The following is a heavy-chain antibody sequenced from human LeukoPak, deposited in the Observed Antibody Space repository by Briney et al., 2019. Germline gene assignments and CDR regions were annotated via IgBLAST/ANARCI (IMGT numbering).Heavy chain of an antibody. CDR1: GGSFRGYY. Sequence: SETLSLTCAVYGGSFRGYYWSWIRQPPGKGLEWIGEINHSGSTNYNPSLKSRVTISVDTSKNQFSLKLSSVTAADTAVYYCARGHGGLVYWDQGTLVTVSS. D-gene: IGHD2-15*01. V-gene: IGHV4-34*01. CDR3: ARGHGGLVY. J-gene: IGHJ4*02. CDR2: INHSGST.